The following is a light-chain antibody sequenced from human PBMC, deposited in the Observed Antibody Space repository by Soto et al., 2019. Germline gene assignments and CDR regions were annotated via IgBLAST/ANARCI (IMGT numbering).Light chain of an antibody. Sequence: EIVMTQSPATLSASLGDRATLSCRASQSVSSKLAWYQQKPGQAPRLLIYGESTRATSSPARCSGSGSGTAFTLTISSMQSEDFVVYYCQQYNNWTQRTFGQGTKVEIK. CDR3: QQYNNWTQRT. V-gene: IGKV3-15*01. CDR1: QSVSSK. J-gene: IGKJ1*01. CDR2: GES.